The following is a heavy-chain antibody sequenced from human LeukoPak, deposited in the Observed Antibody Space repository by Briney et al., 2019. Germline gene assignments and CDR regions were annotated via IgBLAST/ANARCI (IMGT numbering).Heavy chain of an antibody. D-gene: IGHD4-11*01. J-gene: IGHJ4*02. CDR3: ARQDPNYRIDY. CDR1: GYSFTNYW. Sequence: GESLKISCKGSGYSFTNYWIDWVRQVPGKGPGWMGSIFPGDSDTRYSPSFQGQVTISADKSISPAYLQWSSLKASDPAMYYCARQDPNYRIDYWGQGTLVTVSS. CDR2: IFPGDSDT. V-gene: IGHV5-51*01.